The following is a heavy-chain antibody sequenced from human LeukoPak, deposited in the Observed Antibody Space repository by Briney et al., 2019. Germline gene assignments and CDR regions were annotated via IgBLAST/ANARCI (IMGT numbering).Heavy chain of an antibody. D-gene: IGHD4-17*01. V-gene: IGHV4-31*02. CDR2: IYYSGST. CDR3: ARGDLTTVTARYYYYGMDV. J-gene: IGHJ6*02. Sequence: NWIRQHPGKGLEWIGYIYYSGSTYYNPSLKSRVTISVDTSKNQFSLKLGSVTAANTAVYYCARGDLTTVTARYYYYGMDVWGQGTTVTVSS.